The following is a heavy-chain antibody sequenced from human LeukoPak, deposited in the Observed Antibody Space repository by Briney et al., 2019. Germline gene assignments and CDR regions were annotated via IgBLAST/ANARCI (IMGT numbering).Heavy chain of an antibody. CDR2: ISYDGSNK. CDR3: ARQAEKWELLRVYFDY. Sequence: PGGSLRLSCAASGFTFSSYAMHWVRQAPGKGLEWVAVISYDGSNKYYADSVKGRFTISRDNSKNTLYLQMNSLRAEDTAVYYCARQAEKWELLRVYFDYWGQGTLVTVSS. J-gene: IGHJ4*02. V-gene: IGHV3-30-3*01. D-gene: IGHD1-26*01. CDR1: GFTFSSYA.